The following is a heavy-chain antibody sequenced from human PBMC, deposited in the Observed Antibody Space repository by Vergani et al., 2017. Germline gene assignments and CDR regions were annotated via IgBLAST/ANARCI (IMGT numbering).Heavy chain of an antibody. D-gene: IGHD2/OR15-2a*01. CDR1: GFSLTTGGEG. J-gene: IGHJ3*01. Sequence: QITLRESCPTLVKPTQTLTLTCTFSGFSLTTGGEGVGWIRQPPGRALEWLAFVYWNYDERYSPSLKSRVTIPKDTSKHEVILTMATMYPVDTATYYCVHRLGYFAWDGAFEVWGPGTMVTVSS. V-gene: IGHV2-5*01. CDR2: VYWNYDE. CDR3: VHRLGYFAWDGAFEV.